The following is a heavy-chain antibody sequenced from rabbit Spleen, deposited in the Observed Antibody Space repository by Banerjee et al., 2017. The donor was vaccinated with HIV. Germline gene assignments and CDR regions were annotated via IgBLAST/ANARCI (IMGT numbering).Heavy chain of an antibody. J-gene: IGHJ4*01. V-gene: IGHV1S40*01. CDR1: GFSFSSSYW. D-gene: IGHD1-1*01. CDR3: AREVFSNSANAYYFNL. CDR2: IYAGSSGST. Sequence: QSLEESGGDLVKPGASLTLTCTASGFSFSSSYWICWVRQAPGKGLEWIACIYAGSSGSTYYASWAKGRFTISKTSSTTVTLQMTSLTAADTATYFCAREVFSNSANAYYFNLWGPGTLVTVS.